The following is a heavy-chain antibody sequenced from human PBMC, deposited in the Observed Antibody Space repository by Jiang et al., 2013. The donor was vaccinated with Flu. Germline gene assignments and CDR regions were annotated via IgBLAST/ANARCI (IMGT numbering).Heavy chain of an antibody. CDR2: TYYRSKWYN. CDR3: ARDDEAAAVGLSWFDP. J-gene: IGHJ5*02. Sequence: SQTLSLTCAISGDSVSSNSAAWNWIRQSPSRGLEWLGRTYYRSKWYNDYAVSVKSRITINPDTSKNQFSLQLNSVTPEDTAVYYCARDDEAAAVGLSWFDPWGQGTLVTVSS. D-gene: IGHD6-13*01. V-gene: IGHV6-1*01. CDR1: GDSVSSNSAA.